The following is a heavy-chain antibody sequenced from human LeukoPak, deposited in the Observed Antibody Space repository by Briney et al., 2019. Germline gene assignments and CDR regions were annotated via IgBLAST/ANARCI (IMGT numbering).Heavy chain of an antibody. CDR2: INPNSGGT. CDR1: GYTFTGYY. D-gene: IGHD3-3*01. Sequence: ASVKVSCKASGYTFTGYYMHWVRQAPGQGLEWMGRINPNSGGTNYAQKFQGRVTMTRDTSISTAYMELSRLRSDDTAVYYCARGLRGRFWSGYSYYFDYWGQGTLVTVSS. CDR3: ARGLRGRFWSGYSYYFDY. V-gene: IGHV1-2*06. J-gene: IGHJ4*02.